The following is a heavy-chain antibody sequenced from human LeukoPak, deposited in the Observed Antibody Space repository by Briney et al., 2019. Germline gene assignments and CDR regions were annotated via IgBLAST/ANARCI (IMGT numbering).Heavy chain of an antibody. CDR3: AKVITIFGVVSSNPDY. CDR1: GFTVSSNY. D-gene: IGHD3-3*01. CDR2: ISGSGGST. J-gene: IGHJ4*02. Sequence: PGGSLRLSCAASGFTVSSNYMSWVRQAPGKGLEWVSAISGSGGSTYYADSVKGRFTISRDNSKNTLYLQMNSLRAEDTAVYYCAKVITIFGVVSSNPDYWGQGTLVTVSS. V-gene: IGHV3-23*01.